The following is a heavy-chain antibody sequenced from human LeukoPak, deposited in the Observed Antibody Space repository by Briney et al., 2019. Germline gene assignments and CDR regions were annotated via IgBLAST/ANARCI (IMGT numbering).Heavy chain of an antibody. CDR1: GGSISSGGYY. CDR2: IYYSGST. J-gene: IGHJ4*02. Sequence: SQTLSPTCTVSGGSISSGGYYWSWIRQHPGKGLEWIGYIYYSGSTYYNPSLKSRVTISVDTSKNQFSLKLSSVTAADTAVYYCARGYGDYVNPHVDYWGQGTLVTVSS. V-gene: IGHV4-31*03. D-gene: IGHD4-17*01. CDR3: ARGYGDYVNPHVDY.